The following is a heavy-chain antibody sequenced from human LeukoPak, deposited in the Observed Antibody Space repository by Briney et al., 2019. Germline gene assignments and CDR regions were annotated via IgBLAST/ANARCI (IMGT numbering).Heavy chain of an antibody. CDR1: GGSISSYY. Sequence: SETLSLTCTVSGGSISSYYWSWIRQPPGKGLEWIGYIYYSGSTNYNPSLKSRVTISVDTSKNQFSLKLSSVTAADTAVYYCARDHYCGGDRYSYGPDWYFDLWGRGTLVTVSS. V-gene: IGHV4-59*01. D-gene: IGHD2-21*02. J-gene: IGHJ2*01. CDR3: ARDHYCGGDRYSYGPDWYFDL. CDR2: IYYSGST.